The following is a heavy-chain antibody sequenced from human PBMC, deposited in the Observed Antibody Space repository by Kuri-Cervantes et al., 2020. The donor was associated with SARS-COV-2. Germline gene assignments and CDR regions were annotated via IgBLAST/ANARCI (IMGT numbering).Heavy chain of an antibody. CDR1: GGSISSSSYY. CDR2: IYYSGST. J-gene: IGHJ4*02. D-gene: IGHD3-3*01. Sequence: LETLSLTCTVSGGSISSSSYYWGWIRQPPGKGLEWIGSIYYSGSTYYNPSLKSRVTISVDTSKNQFSLKLSSVTAADTAVYYCARRSTSITIFGVVNINPFDYWGQGTLVTVSS. V-gene: IGHV4-39*01. CDR3: ARRSTSITIFGVVNINPFDY.